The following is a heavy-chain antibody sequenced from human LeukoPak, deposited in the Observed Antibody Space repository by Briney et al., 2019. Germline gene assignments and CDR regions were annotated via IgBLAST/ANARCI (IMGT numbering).Heavy chain of an antibody. CDR2: ISSSGNTI. D-gene: IGHD3-10*01. Sequence: LSLTCAVYGGSFSGYYWSWIRQPPGKGLEWVSYISSSGNTIYYADSVTGRFTISRDNAKNSLYLQMNSLRAEDTAVYYCATTRGVRGVNYDYWGQGTLVTVSS. CDR3: ATTRGVRGVNYDY. CDR1: GGSFSGYY. V-gene: IGHV3-11*04. J-gene: IGHJ4*02.